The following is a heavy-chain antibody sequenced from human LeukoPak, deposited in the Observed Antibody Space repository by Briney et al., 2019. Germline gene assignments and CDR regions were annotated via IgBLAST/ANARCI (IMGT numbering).Heavy chain of an antibody. CDR2: IKQDGSEK. Sequence: TGGSLRLSCAASGFTFSSYWMSWVRQAPGKGLEWVANIKQDGSEKYYVDSVEGRFTISRDNAKNSLYLQMNSLRAEDTAVYYCASGPQASYYYYYYMDVWGKGTTVTVSS. CDR1: GFTFSSYW. CDR3: ASGPQASYYYYYYMDV. V-gene: IGHV3-7*01. J-gene: IGHJ6*03.